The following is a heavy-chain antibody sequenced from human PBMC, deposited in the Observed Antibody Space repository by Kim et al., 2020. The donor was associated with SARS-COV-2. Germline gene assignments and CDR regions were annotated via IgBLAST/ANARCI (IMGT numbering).Heavy chain of an antibody. CDR1: GGSFSGYY. Sequence: SETLSLTCAVYGGSFSGYYWSWIRQPPGKGLEWIGEINHSGSTNYNPSLKSRVTISVDTSKNQLSLKLSSVTAADTAVYYCARGGYGDYVHWGQGTLVTVSS. D-gene: IGHD4-17*01. V-gene: IGHV4-34*01. CDR2: INHSGST. J-gene: IGHJ4*02. CDR3: ARGGYGDYVH.